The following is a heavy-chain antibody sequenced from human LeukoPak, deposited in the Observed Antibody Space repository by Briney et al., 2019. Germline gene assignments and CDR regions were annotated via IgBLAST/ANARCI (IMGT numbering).Heavy chain of an antibody. CDR2: IKSKTDGGTT. CDR3: TTVMDYDSSGLNDY. Sequence: GGSLRLSCAASGFTFSSYSMNWVRQAPGKGLEWVGRIKSKTDGGTTDYAAPVKGRFTISRDDSKNTLYLQMNSLKTEDTAVYYCTTVMDYDSSGLNDYWGQGTLVTVSS. CDR1: GFTFSSYS. J-gene: IGHJ4*02. D-gene: IGHD3-22*01. V-gene: IGHV3-15*01.